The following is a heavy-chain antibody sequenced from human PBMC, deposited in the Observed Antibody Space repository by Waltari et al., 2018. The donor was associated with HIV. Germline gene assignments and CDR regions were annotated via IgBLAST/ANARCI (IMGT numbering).Heavy chain of an antibody. Sequence: QVQLVQSGAEVKKPGASVKVSCKASGYTFTSYDINWVRQATGQGLEWMGWMNPNSCNTGYAQKFQGRVTMTRNTSISTAYMELSSLRSEDTAVYYCARGRLIAVAGAYYYYYGMDVWGQGTTVTVSS. CDR3: ARGRLIAVAGAYYYYYGMDV. V-gene: IGHV1-8*01. D-gene: IGHD6-19*01. J-gene: IGHJ6*02. CDR1: GYTFTSYD. CDR2: MNPNSCNT.